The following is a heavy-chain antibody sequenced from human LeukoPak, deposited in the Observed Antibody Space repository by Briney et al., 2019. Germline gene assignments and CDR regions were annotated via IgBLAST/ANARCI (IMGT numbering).Heavy chain of an antibody. D-gene: IGHD3-10*01. CDR3: ARDVLFGGYTFDV. V-gene: IGHV1-2*02. CDR1: GYTFTGYY. CDR2: INPNSGGT. Sequence: ASVKVSCKASGYTFTGYYMHWVRQAPGQGLEWMGWINPNSGGTNYAQKFQGRVTMTRDTSISTAHMELSRLRSDDTAVYYCARDVLFGGYTFDVWGQGTMVTVSS. J-gene: IGHJ3*01.